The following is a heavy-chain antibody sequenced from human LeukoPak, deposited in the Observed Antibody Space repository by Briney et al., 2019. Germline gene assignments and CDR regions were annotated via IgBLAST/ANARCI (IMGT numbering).Heavy chain of an antibody. CDR3: ARDGYCSSTRCSDAFDI. J-gene: IGHJ3*02. CDR1: GNSISSYYYY. Sequence: SQTLSLTCTVSGNSISSYYYYWSWVRQPAGKGLEWIGRVYPSGNTNYNPYNPSLTDRVTISIDASRNQFSLILTSVTAADTAVYYCARDGYCSSTRCSDAFDIWGQGTMVTVSS. V-gene: IGHV4-61*02. D-gene: IGHD2-2*03. CDR2: VYPSGNT.